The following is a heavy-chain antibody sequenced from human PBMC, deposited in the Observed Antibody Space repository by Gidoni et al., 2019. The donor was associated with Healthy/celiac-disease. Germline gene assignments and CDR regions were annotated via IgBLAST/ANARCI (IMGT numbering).Heavy chain of an antibody. D-gene: IGHD5-12*01. CDR3: ARGRGGYNRNRRAYYFDY. CDR2: INHSGST. V-gene: IGHV4-34*01. J-gene: IGHJ4*02. CDR1: GGSFSGYY. Sequence: QVQLQQWGAGLLKPSETLSLTCAVYGGSFSGYYWSWIRQPPGKGLEWIGEINHSGSTNYNPSLKSRVTISVDTSNNQFSLKLSSVTAADTAVYYCARGRGGYNRNRRAYYFDYWGQGTLVTVSS.